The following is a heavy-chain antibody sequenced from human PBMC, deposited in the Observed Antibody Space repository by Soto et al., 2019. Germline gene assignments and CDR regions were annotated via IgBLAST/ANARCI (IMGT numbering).Heavy chain of an antibody. CDR1: GSTFSSYP. CDR2: ISNSGGNT. J-gene: IGHJ6*02. CDR3: AKDQRGVSAAAPMEV. V-gene: IGHV3-23*01. Sequence: GSLTLSCAPSGSTFSSYPMNSVRQAPGKGLEWVSAISNSGGNTFHADSGKGRFTISRDNSKNTLYLQMNSLRAEDTAVYYCAKDQRGVSAAAPMEVWGQGTTVTVSS. D-gene: IGHD6-13*01.